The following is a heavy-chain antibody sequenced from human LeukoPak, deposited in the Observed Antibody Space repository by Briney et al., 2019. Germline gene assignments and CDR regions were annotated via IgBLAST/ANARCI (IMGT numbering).Heavy chain of an antibody. CDR2: ISSGGSTI. D-gene: IGHD3-10*01. CDR3: ARDPNYGSGSYADY. Sequence: GGSLRLSCAASEFTFSNYEMNWVRQAPGKGLEWVSYISSGGSTIYYADSVKDRFTISRDNAKNSLYLQMNSLRAEDSAVYYCARDPNYGSGSYADYWGQGTLVTVSS. CDR1: EFTFSNYE. J-gene: IGHJ4*02. V-gene: IGHV3-48*03.